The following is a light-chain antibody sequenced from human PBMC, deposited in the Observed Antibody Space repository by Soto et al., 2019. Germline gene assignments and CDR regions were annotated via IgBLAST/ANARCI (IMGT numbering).Light chain of an antibody. J-gene: IGLJ1*01. V-gene: IGLV2-14*01. CDR2: EVS. Sequence: QSALTQPASGSGSPGQSITLSFTGTSSDVGGYNYDSWYQQHPGKAPQLMIYEVSNRPSGVSNRFSGSKSGNTASLTISGLQAEDEADYYCSSYTSSSTLGVFGTGTKVTV. CDR1: SSDVGGYNY. CDR3: SSYTSSSTLGV.